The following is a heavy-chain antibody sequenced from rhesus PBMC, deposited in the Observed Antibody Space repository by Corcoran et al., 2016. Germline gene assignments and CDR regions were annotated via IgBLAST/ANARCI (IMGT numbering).Heavy chain of an antibody. V-gene: IGHV4-122*02. CDR1: GYSISSGYG. Sequence: QLQLQESGPGLVKPSETLSLTCAVSGYSISSGYGWSWIRQSPGKGLVWIAFISYSGSTGYNPSLKSRVTISRDKSKNQFSLNLNSVTATDTAVYYCVRDNNNYAYWYFDLWGPGTPITISS. J-gene: IGHJ2*01. D-gene: IGHD3-22*01. CDR2: ISYSGST. CDR3: VRDNNNYAYWYFDL.